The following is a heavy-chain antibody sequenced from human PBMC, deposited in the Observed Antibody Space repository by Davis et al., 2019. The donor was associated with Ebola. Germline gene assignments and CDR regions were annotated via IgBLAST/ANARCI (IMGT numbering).Heavy chain of an antibody. Sequence: PSETLSLTCTVSGGSTSSGDYYWSWIRQPPGKALEWIGYIYYSGSTYYNPSLKSRVTISVDTSKNQFSLKLSSVTAAETAVYYCASSHYYDSSGYYQGYFQHWGQGTLVTVSS. J-gene: IGHJ1*01. CDR3: ASSHYYDSSGYYQGYFQH. V-gene: IGHV4-30-4*01. CDR1: GGSTSSGDYY. CDR2: IYYSGST. D-gene: IGHD3-22*01.